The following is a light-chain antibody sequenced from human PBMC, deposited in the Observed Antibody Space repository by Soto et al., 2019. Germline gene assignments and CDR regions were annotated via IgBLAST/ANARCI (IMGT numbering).Light chain of an antibody. J-gene: IGLJ2*01. CDR2: DVS. Sequence: QSALTQPASFSGSPGQSITISCTGTSSDVGGYNYVSWYQQHPGKAPKLMIYDVSNRPSGVSNRFSGSKSGNTASLTISGLQAEDEADYYCSSYTFSRDVVFGGGTKVTVL. V-gene: IGLV2-14*03. CDR1: SSDVGGYNY. CDR3: SSYTFSRDVV.